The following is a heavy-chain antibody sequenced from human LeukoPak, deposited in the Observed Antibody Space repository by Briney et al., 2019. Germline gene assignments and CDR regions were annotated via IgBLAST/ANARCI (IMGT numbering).Heavy chain of an antibody. V-gene: IGHV3-7*05. Sequence: GGSLRLSCAASGFTFSGYWMSWVRQAPGKGPEWVATIKQDGSEKNYVDSVKGRFTISRDNTKNSLSLQMSSLRAEDTAVYYCARARDTWRFDYWGQGSLVTVSS. CDR1: GFTFSGYW. CDR2: IKQDGSEK. CDR3: ARARDTWRFDY. J-gene: IGHJ4*02. D-gene: IGHD3-3*01.